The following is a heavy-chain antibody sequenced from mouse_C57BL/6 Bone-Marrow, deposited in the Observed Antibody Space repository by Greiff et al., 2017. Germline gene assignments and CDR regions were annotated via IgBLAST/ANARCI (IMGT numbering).Heavy chain of an antibody. CDR2: IYPGSGST. D-gene: IGHD2-14*01. J-gene: IGHJ1*03. Sequence: VQLQQPGAELVKPGASVKMSCKASGYTFTGYCITWVKQRPGQGLEWIGYIYPGSGSTNYNEKFKSKATLTEDTSSSTAYMQLSSLTSEDSAVYYCARTIYRDVWYFDVWGRGTTVTVSS. CDR1: GYTFTGYC. CDR3: ARTIYRDVWYFDV. V-gene: IGHV1-55*01.